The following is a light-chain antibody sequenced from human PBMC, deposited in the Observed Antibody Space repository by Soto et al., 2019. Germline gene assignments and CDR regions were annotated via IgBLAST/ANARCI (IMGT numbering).Light chain of an antibody. J-gene: IGKJ2*01. V-gene: IGKV1-5*03. CDR2: KAS. Sequence: DIQMTQSPSTLSASVGDRVTITCRASQSISTWLAWYQQEPGKAPKLLIHKASSLQSGVPSRFSGSGSGTDFTLTISSLHPDDLAVYYCQQRSDWPPRTFGQGTKLEIK. CDR3: QQRSDWPPRT. CDR1: QSISTW.